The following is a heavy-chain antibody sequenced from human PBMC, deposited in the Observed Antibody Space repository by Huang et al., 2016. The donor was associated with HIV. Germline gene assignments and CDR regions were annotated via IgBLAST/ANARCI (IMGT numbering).Heavy chain of an antibody. CDR1: GGSFSGPN. V-gene: IGHV4-34*01. CDR3: ARGRGDARGFLGLDF. J-gene: IGHJ4*02. CDR2: INHSGRT. Sequence: QVQLHQWGAGLLKPSETLSLTCAVYGGSFSGPNWTWIRQTPGKGLEWIGEINHSGRTNYSPPRWGRVTISLDTSKNQFSLRLRSVTAADTAVYYCARGRGDARGFLGLDFWGQGTLVTVSS. D-gene: IGHD3-16*01.